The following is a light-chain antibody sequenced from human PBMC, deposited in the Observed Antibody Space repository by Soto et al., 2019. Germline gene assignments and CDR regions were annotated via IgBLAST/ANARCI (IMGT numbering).Light chain of an antibody. CDR2: KAS. Sequence: DIHMTQSPSTLSASVGDRVTITCRASQSISSWLAWYQQKPGKAPKLLIYKASSLGSGVPSRFSGSGSGTEFTLTISSLQPDDFETYFCQQYRTSWSFGQGTKVEIK. V-gene: IGKV1-5*03. CDR1: QSISSW. J-gene: IGKJ1*01. CDR3: QQYRTSWS.